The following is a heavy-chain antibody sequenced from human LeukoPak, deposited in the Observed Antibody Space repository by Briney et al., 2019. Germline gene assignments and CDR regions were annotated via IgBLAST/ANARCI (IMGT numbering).Heavy chain of an antibody. V-gene: IGHV3-11*01. D-gene: IGHD3-22*01. J-gene: IGHJ4*02. CDR2: ISSSGSTI. CDR3: ARVRRYYDSSGYRYYFDY. CDR1: GFTFSDYY. Sequence: GGSLRLSCAASGFTFSDYYMSWIRQAPGKGLEWVSYISSSGSTIYYADSVKGRFTISRDNAKNSLYLQMNSLRAEDTAVYYCARVRRYYDSSGYRYYFDYWGQGTLVTVSS.